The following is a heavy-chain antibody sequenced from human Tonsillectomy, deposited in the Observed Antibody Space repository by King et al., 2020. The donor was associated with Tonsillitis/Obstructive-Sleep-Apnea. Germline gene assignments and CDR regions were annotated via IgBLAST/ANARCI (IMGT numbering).Heavy chain of an antibody. V-gene: IGHV3-15*07. Sequence: RKWVRQAPGKGLEWVGRIKSKTYGWTTDYSAPVKGRFTISRDDSKNTLYLQMNSLKTEDTAVNYCTTVLLLAVAGYYYYGMYVLGLRTTVTVSS. J-gene: IGHJ6*04. D-gene: IGHD6-19*01. CDR2: IKSKTYGWTT. CDR3: TTVLLLAVAGYYYYGMYV.